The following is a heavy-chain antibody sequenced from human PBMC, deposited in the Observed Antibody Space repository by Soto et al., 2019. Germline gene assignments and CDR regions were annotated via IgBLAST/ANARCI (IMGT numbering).Heavy chain of an antibody. V-gene: IGHV3-23*01. J-gene: IGHJ4*02. Sequence: EVQLLESGGGLVQPGGSLRLSCAASGFTFSSYAMSWVRQAPGKGLEWVSAISGSGGSTYYADSVKGRFTISRDNSKNTLHLQMNSLRAEDTAVYYCAKEGGYCSSTSCYGRVYYWGQGILVTVSS. CDR1: GFTFSSYA. CDR3: AKEGGYCSSTSCYGRVYY. CDR2: ISGSGGST. D-gene: IGHD2-2*03.